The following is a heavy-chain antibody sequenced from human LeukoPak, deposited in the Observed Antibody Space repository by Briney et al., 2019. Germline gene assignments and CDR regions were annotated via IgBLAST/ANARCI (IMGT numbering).Heavy chain of an antibody. D-gene: IGHD5-18*01. Sequence: GGSLRLSCAASGFTFSGRWMSWVRQAPGKGLEWVANIKKDGSEKYYVDSVKGRFTISRDNAKTSLYLQMNSLRAEDTAVYYCARDLSGVTGYTYGRGIDYWGQGTLVTVSS. CDR1: GFTFSGRW. CDR3: ARDLSGVTGYTYGRGIDY. J-gene: IGHJ4*02. V-gene: IGHV3-7*01. CDR2: IKKDGSEK.